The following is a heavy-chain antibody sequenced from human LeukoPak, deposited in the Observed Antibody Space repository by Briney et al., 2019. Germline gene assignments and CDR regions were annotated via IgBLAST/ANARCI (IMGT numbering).Heavy chain of an antibody. Sequence: ASVTVSCKASGYTFTSYGISWVRQAPGQGLEWMGWISAYNGNTNYAQKLQGRVTMTTDTSTSTAYMELRSLRSDDTAVYYCASAPYDILTGYNYGMDVWGKGTTVTVSS. J-gene: IGHJ6*04. D-gene: IGHD3-9*01. CDR2: ISAYNGNT. CDR3: ASAPYDILTGYNYGMDV. CDR1: GYTFTSYG. V-gene: IGHV1-18*04.